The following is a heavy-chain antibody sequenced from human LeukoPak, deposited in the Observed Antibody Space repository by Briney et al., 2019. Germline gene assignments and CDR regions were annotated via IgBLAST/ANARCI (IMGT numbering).Heavy chain of an antibody. CDR1: GFTFSNYG. Sequence: GGSLRLSCSASGFTFSNYGMNWVRQAPGKGLEWVSAISTTGDHTDYADSVKGRFTISRDNSKNTLYLQMDSLSAEDTAVYYCAKDHYGGNHYYFGMDVWGQGTTVTVSS. V-gene: IGHV3-23*01. D-gene: IGHD4-23*01. J-gene: IGHJ6*02. CDR3: AKDHYGGNHYYFGMDV. CDR2: ISTTGDHT.